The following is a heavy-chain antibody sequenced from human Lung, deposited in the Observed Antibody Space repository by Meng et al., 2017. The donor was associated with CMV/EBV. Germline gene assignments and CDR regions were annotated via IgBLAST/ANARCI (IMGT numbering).Heavy chain of an antibody. J-gene: IGHJ6*02. V-gene: IGHV1-69*10. Sequence: AVXVSXNASGGTFSSYSISWVRQAPGQGLEWMGGIIPILGIANYAQKFQGRVTITADKSTSTAYMELSSLRSEDTAVYYCARDSITIFGVVTKNDYYYYVTDVXGQGXTVTVSS. CDR2: IIPILGIA. CDR1: GGTFSSYS. D-gene: IGHD3-3*01. CDR3: ARDSITIFGVVTKNDYYYYVTDV.